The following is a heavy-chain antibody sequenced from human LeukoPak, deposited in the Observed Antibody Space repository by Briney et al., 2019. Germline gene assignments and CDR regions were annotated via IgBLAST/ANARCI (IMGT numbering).Heavy chain of an antibody. CDR1: GFTVSSNF. CDR3: APRPDMTAAKSYFDY. D-gene: IGHD6-13*01. J-gene: IGHJ4*02. Sequence: GGSLRLSCAASGFTVSSNFMSWVRQAPGKGLEWVSSINGGGGSTYYADVVKGRFTISRDNSKNTLYLQMNSLRAEDTAVYYCAPRPDMTAAKSYFDYWGQGTLVTVSS. V-gene: IGHV3-23*01. CDR2: INGGGGST.